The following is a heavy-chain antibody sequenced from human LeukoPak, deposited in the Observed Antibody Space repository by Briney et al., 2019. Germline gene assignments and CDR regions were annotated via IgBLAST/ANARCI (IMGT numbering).Heavy chain of an antibody. D-gene: IGHD2-15*01. CDR2: TSSSSTI. J-gene: IGHJ4*02. V-gene: IGHV3-48*02. CDR1: GLTVSSYS. CDR3: ARARASGRSGFDY. Sequence: GGSLRLSCVASGLTVSSYSMNWVRQAPGKGLEWVSYTSSSSTIYYADSVKGRFTISRDNAKNSLDLQMNSLRDEDTAVYYCARARASGRSGFDYWGQGTLVTVSS.